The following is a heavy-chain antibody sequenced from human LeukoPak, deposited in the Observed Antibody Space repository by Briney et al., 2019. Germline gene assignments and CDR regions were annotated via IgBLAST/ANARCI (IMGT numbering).Heavy chain of an antibody. CDR1: GGSISSSSYY. J-gene: IGHJ4*02. CDR3: ARQSSTGCYIDY. D-gene: IGHD2-2*02. V-gene: IGHV4-39*01. Sequence: SETLPLTCTVSGGSISSSSYYWGWIRQPPGKGLEWIGSIYYSGSTFYNPSLKSRVTISVDTSKNQFSLKLSSVTAADTAVYFCARQSSTGCYIDYWGQGTLVAVSS. CDR2: IYYSGST.